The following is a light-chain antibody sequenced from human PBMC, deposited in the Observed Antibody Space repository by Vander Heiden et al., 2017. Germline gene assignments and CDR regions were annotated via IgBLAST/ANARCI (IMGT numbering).Light chain of an antibody. CDR3: QQRSNWPPMYT. Sequence: EIVLTQSPATLSLSPGVRATLSCRASQSVSSYLARYQQKPGKAPRLLIYDASNRATGIPARFSGSGSGTDFTLTISSLEPEDFAVYYCQQRSNWPPMYTFGQGTKLEIK. CDR1: QSVSSY. V-gene: IGKV3-11*01. CDR2: DAS. J-gene: IGKJ2*01.